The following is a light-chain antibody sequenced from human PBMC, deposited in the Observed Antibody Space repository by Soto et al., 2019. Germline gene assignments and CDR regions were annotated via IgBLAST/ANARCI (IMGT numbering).Light chain of an antibody. CDR3: QQYRSFPIT. J-gene: IGKJ5*01. Sequence: DIQMTQSPSSLSAFVGDRVTITCRASQDIGSHLAWYQQKPEKAPKPLIYFASTLQSGVPSRFSASGSGTDFTLTISSLQPEDFATYYCQQYRSFPITFGQGTKLDIK. V-gene: IGKV1D-16*01. CDR2: FAS. CDR1: QDIGSH.